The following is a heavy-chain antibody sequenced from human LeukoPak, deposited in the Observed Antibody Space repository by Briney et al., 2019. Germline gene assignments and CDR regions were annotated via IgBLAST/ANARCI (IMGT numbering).Heavy chain of an antibody. CDR3: ASYVSSGYYSTNDY. CDR1: GFTFSSYA. D-gene: IGHD3-22*01. V-gene: IGHV3-23*01. CDR2: ISGSGGST. Sequence: QAGGSLRLSCAASGFTFSSYAMSWVRQAPGKGLEWVSAISGSGGSTYYADSVKGRFTISRDNSKNTLYLQMNSLRAEDTAVYYCASYVSSGYYSTNDYWGQGTLVTVSS. J-gene: IGHJ4*02.